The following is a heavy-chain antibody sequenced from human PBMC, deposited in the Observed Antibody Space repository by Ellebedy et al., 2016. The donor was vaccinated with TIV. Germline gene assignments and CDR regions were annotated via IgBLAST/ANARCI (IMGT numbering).Heavy chain of an antibody. J-gene: IGHJ4*02. CDR3: ARDVGSGNFRHFDS. D-gene: IGHD3-10*01. V-gene: IGHV1-2*04. CDR2: INPYSGAT. CDR1: GYTFTDHY. Sequence: ASVKVSXKASGYTFTDHYIHWVRQAPGQGLHWMGWINPYSGATNYAEEFQDWVTMTSDTSVSTAYIELSSLKSDATAMYFCARDVGSGNFRHFDSWGQGTLITVSS.